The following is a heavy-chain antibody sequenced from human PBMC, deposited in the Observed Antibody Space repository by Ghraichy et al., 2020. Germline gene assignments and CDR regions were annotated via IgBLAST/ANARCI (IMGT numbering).Heavy chain of an antibody. CDR2: ISNDGSNK. CDR1: RITFSNYG. Sequence: GGSLRHSCAASRITFSNYGMHWVRQAPGKGLEWVAVISNDGSNKYYADSVQGRFTISRDNPKNILYLQMNSLRGEDTAVYYCAKAAYYDFYGLDAWGQGTTVTVAS. CDR3: AKAAYYDFYGLDA. V-gene: IGHV3-30*18. D-gene: IGHD3-3*01. J-gene: IGHJ6*02.